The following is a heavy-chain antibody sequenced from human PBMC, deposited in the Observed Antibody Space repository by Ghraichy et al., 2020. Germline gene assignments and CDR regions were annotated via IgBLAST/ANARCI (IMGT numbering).Heavy chain of an antibody. D-gene: IGHD3-22*01. CDR2: IKQDGSEK. CDR3: ARDWGYYYDSSGYDFDY. Sequence: GGSLRLSCAASGFTFSSYWMSWVRQAPGKGLEWVANIKQDGSEKYYVDSVKGRFTISRDNAKNSLYLQMNSLRAEDTAVYYCARDWGYYYDSSGYDFDYWGQGTLVTVSS. CDR1: GFTFSSYW. V-gene: IGHV3-7*01. J-gene: IGHJ4*02.